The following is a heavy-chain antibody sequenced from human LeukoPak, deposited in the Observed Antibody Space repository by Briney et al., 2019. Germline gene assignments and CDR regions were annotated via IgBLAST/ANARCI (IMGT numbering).Heavy chain of an antibody. CDR2: IIPILGIA. J-gene: IGHJ3*02. Sequence: SVKVSCKASGGTFSSYAISWVRQAPGQGLEWMGRIIPILGIANYAQKFQGRVTITADKSTSTAYMELSSLRSEDTAVYYCARAGYTRDLYSGYDLDAFDIWGQGTMVTVSS. D-gene: IGHD5-12*01. CDR3: ARAGYTRDLYSGYDLDAFDI. V-gene: IGHV1-69*04. CDR1: GGTFSSYA.